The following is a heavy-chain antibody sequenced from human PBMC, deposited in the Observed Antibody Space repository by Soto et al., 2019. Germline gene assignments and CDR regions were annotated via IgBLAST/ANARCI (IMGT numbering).Heavy chain of an antibody. J-gene: IGHJ3*02. CDR2: IYYTGNT. V-gene: IGHV4-31*03. CDR1: GGSISSGGYY. CDR3: ARVGISSSDAFDI. Sequence: QVQLRESGPGLVKPSQTLSLTCTVSGGSISSGGYYWSWIRQHPEKGLEWIGYIYYTGNTYYNASLKSRVTISVDTSNNQFSLKLSSVTAADTAVYYCARVGISSSDAFDIWGQGTTVTVSS. D-gene: IGHD6-6*01.